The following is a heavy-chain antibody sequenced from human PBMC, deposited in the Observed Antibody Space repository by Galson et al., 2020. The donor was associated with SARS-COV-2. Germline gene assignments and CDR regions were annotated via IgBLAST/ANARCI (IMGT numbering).Heavy chain of an antibody. D-gene: IGHD5-18*01. CDR2: ISYDGSNK. CDR3: TRDVIGDTSMLVVS. Sequence: GGTLSLSCAASGFMISTYVMNWVRQAPAKGLEWVAVISYDGSNKSYADSVKGRFTISRDISKDTLYLQMNSVRAEDTAVYYCTRDVIGDTSMLVVSWGQGTLVTVSS. V-gene: IGHV3-30-3*01. J-gene: IGHJ4*02. CDR1: GFMISTYV.